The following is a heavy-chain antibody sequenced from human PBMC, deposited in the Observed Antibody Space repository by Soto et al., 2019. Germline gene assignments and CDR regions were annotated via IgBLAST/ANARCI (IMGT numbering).Heavy chain of an antibody. J-gene: IGHJ6*02. CDR3: ARAAYGSGSYYAPYYYYAMDV. CDR2: ILYTGNT. CDR1: GASVSSYY. V-gene: IGHV4-59*02. D-gene: IGHD3-10*01. Sequence: QVQLQESGPGLVKPSETLALTCTVSGASVSSYYWSWIRQPPGKGLEWLGYILYTGNTNYNPSLKGRVTMSVDTSKNQVSLKLSAVTAADTAVYFCARAAYGSGSYYAPYYYYAMDVWGQGTTVTVSS.